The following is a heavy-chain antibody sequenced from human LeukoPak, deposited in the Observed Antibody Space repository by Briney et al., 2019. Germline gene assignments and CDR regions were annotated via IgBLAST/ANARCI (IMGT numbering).Heavy chain of an antibody. D-gene: IGHD5-18*01. Sequence: ASVKVSCKASGYTFTSYAMHWVRQAPGQRLEWMGWINAGNGNTKYSQKFQGRVTITRDTSASTAYMELSSLRSEDTAVFYCARANSYGTPFDYWGQGTLVTVSS. V-gene: IGHV1-3*01. CDR3: ARANSYGTPFDY. CDR2: INAGNGNT. CDR1: GYTFTSYA. J-gene: IGHJ4*02.